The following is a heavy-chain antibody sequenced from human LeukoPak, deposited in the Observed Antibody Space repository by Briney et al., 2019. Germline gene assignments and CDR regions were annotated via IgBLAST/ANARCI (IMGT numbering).Heavy chain of an antibody. D-gene: IGHD6-19*01. V-gene: IGHV4-59*01. CDR2: IYYSGST. CDR3: ARGLEAVVLFDY. Sequence: PSETLSLTCTVSGGSISSYYWSWIRQPPGKGLEWIGYIYYSGSTNYNPSLKSRVTISVDTSKNQFSLKLSSVTAADTAVYYCARGLEAVVLFDYWGQGTLVTVSS. J-gene: IGHJ4*02. CDR1: GGSISSYY.